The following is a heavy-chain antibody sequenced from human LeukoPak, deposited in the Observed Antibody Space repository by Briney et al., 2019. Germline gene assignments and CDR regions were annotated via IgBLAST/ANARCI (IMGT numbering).Heavy chain of an antibody. J-gene: IGHJ4*02. Sequence: GGSLRLSCAASGFTFSSYGMHWVRQAPGKGLEWVAVIWYDGSNKYYADSVKGRFPISRDNSKNTQYLQMNSLRGEDTAVYYCARDLSDAFDFDYWGQGTLVTVSS. V-gene: IGHV3-33*01. CDR1: GFTFSSYG. CDR2: IWYDGSNK. D-gene: IGHD3-16*01. CDR3: ARDLSDAFDFDY.